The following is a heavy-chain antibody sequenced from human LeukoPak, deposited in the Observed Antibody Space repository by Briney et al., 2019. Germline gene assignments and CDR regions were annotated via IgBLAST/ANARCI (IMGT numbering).Heavy chain of an antibody. Sequence: PSETLSLTCAVYGGSFSDYYWTWIRQPPGKGLEWIGEINHRGSTHYHPSLKSRVTISVDTSKKQFSLKQSSVTAADTAVYYCATYSTGFDIWGQGTVVTVSS. CDR3: ATYSTGFDI. CDR1: GGSFSDYY. D-gene: IGHD6-19*01. V-gene: IGHV4-34*01. CDR2: INHRGST. J-gene: IGHJ3*02.